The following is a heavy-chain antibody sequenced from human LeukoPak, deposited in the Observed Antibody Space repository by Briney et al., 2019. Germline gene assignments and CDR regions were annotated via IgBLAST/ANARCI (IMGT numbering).Heavy chain of an antibody. Sequence: PGGSLRLSCVASGFTFSNYWMHWVRQPPGKGLVWVSRIYVDGRTTSYADSVKGRFTISRDNAKNTVYLQMNSLRAEDTAVYYCAKAGSIAAAGYFDYWGQGTLVTVSS. CDR3: AKAGSIAAAGYFDY. CDR1: GFTFSNYW. CDR2: IYVDGRTT. J-gene: IGHJ4*02. V-gene: IGHV3-74*01. D-gene: IGHD6-13*01.